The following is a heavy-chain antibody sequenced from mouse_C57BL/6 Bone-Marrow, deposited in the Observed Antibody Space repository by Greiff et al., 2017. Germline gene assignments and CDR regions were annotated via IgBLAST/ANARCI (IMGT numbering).Heavy chain of an antibody. CDR1: GFSINSDCY. V-gene: IGHV3-3*01. CDR2: TFYSGIT. Sequence: EVQLVESGPSLVRPSQTLSLTCTVTGFSINSDCYWIWIRQFPGNKLEYIGYTFYSGITYYNPSLESRTYITRDTSKNQFSLKLSSVTTEDTATYYCASAYYGSSYVAYWGQGTLVTVSA. CDR3: ASAYYGSSYVAY. D-gene: IGHD1-1*01. J-gene: IGHJ3*01.